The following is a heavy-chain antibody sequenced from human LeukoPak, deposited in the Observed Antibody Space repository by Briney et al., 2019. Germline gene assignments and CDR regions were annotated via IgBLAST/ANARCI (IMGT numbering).Heavy chain of an antibody. CDR3: ACRVLNNTWSYP. Sequence: GESLKISCKGIGYSFTNYWIGWVRQMPGRGMEWMGVIYPGDSRTRYNPSFQGQVTISVDKSTSTAYLQWVSLKASDTAMYYCACRVLNNTWSYPWGQGTLVTVSS. V-gene: IGHV5-51*01. CDR2: IYPGDSRT. CDR1: GYSFTNYW. D-gene: IGHD1/OR15-1a*01. J-gene: IGHJ5*02.